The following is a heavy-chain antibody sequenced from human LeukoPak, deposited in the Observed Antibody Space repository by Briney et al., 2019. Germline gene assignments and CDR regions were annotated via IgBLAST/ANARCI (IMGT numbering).Heavy chain of an antibody. CDR2: INHSGST. J-gene: IGHJ6*03. CDR3: ARGRIAARGRSYYYYYMDV. Sequence: SETLSLTCAVYGGSFSGYYWSWIRQPPGKGLEWIGEINHSGSTNYNPSLKSRVTISVDTSKNQFSLKLSSVTAADTAVYYCARGRIAARGRSYYYYYMDVWGKGTTVTVSS. CDR1: GGSFSGYY. V-gene: IGHV4-34*01. D-gene: IGHD6-6*01.